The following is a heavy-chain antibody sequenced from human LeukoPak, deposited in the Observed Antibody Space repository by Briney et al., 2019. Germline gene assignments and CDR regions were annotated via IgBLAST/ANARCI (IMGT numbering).Heavy chain of an antibody. Sequence: GGSLRLSCAASGFPFNSYVMRWVRQGPGKGLQWVSAISGSGDSTDYADSVKGRITISRDNSKNILFLQMSSLRADDTAIYYCARQVGFCSDSTCYFDYWGQGALVTVSS. D-gene: IGHD3-22*01. J-gene: IGHJ4*02. V-gene: IGHV3-23*01. CDR1: GFPFNSYV. CDR2: ISGSGDST. CDR3: ARQVGFCSDSTCYFDY.